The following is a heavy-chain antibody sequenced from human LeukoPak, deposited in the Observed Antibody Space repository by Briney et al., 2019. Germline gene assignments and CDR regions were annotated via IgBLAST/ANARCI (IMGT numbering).Heavy chain of an antibody. V-gene: IGHV3-48*03. CDR3: ARDSGPGYSSSWYDY. J-gene: IGHJ4*02. CDR1: GFIFSSYE. D-gene: IGHD6-13*01. Sequence: GGSLRLSCAASGFIFSSYEMNWVRQAPGKGLEWVSYISSIGSTIYYADSVKGRFTISRDNAKNSLYLQMNSLRAEDTAVYYCARDSGPGYSSSWYDYWGQGTLVTVSS. CDR2: ISSIGSTI.